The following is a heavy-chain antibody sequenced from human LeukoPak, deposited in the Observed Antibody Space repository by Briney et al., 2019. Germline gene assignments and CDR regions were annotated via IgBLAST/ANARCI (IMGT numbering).Heavy chain of an antibody. Sequence: SETLSLTCTVSGGSISSYYWSWIRQPPGKGLEWIGYIYYSGSTNYNPSLKSRVTISVDTSKNQFSLKLSSVTAADTAVYYCAGPDSSGYSFDYWGQGTLVTVSS. CDR1: GGSISSYY. CDR3: AGPDSSGYSFDY. D-gene: IGHD3-22*01. V-gene: IGHV4-59*01. CDR2: IYYSGST. J-gene: IGHJ4*02.